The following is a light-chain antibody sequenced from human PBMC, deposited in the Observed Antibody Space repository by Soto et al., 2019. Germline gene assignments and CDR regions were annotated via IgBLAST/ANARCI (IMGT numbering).Light chain of an antibody. V-gene: IGKV1-9*01. CDR2: AAS. CDR1: QGISSF. CDR3: QQVKSYPLT. Sequence: DIQLTQSPSFLSASVGDRVTITCRASQGISSFLAWYQQEPGKAPKLLIYAASTLQSGVPSRFSGSGSGTEFTLTISSLQPEDFATYYCQQVKSYPLTFGGGTKVEIK. J-gene: IGKJ4*01.